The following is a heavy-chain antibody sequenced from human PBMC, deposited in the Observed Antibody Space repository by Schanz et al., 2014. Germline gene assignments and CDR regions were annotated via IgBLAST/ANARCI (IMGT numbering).Heavy chain of an antibody. CDR1: GITFSSYA. CDR2: ISGTGARP. Sequence: EVQLLESGGGLVQRGGSLRLSCAASGITFSSYAMSWVRQAPGKGLEWVSSISGTGARPYYADSVRGRFTISRDNSKNTLDLQMNSLRAEDTAIYYCAKDVVSDYDFSRRKAFDVWGQGTMVDVSS. CDR3: AKDVVSDYDFSRRKAFDV. D-gene: IGHD3-3*01. J-gene: IGHJ3*01. V-gene: IGHV3-23*01.